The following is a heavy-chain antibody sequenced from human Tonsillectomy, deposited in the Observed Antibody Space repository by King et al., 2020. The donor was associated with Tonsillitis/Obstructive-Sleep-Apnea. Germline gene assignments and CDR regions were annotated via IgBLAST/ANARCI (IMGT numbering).Heavy chain of an antibody. CDR2: IYWDDDK. D-gene: IGHD3-3*01. Sequence: ITLKESGPTLVKPTQTLTLTCTFSGFSLSTSGVGVGWIRQPPGKALEWLAPIYWDDDKRYSPSLKSRPTITKDTSKNQVVLTMTNMDPVDTATYYCAHQSYYDFLKGAFDIWGQGTMVTVSS. CDR1: GFSLSTSGVG. J-gene: IGHJ3*02. CDR3: AHQSYYDFLKGAFDI. V-gene: IGHV2-5*02.